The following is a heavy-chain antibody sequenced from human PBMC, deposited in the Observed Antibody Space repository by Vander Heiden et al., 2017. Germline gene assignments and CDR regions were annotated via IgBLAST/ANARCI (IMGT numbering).Heavy chain of an antibody. CDR2: IRSSSSYI. J-gene: IGHJ1*01. V-gene: IGHV3-21*01. CDR3: SRWSSTSGAWFQL. CDR1: GSTFSDYG. Sequence: EMQLVESGGGLLKPGGSLRLTCAASGSTFSDYGMTWVRQATGKGLEWVSSIRSSSSYIYFAVSVKGRFTISTDNAKDSLYLQMNRLRVEDTAVYYCSRWSSTSGAWFQLWDEGTLV. D-gene: IGHD6-6*01.